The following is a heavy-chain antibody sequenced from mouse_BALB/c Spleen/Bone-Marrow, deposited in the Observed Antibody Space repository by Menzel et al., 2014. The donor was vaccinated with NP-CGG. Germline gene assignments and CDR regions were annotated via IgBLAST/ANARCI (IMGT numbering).Heavy chain of an antibody. CDR3: ARGGKIYYAMDY. CDR1: GFTFSDYG. CDR2: ISNLAYSI. V-gene: IGHV5-15*02. J-gene: IGHJ4*01. Sequence: EVKLMESGGGLVQPGGSRKLSCAASGFTFSDYGMAWVRQAPGKGPEWVAFISNLAYSIYYADTVTGRFTISRENAKNTLYLEMSSPRSEDTAMYYCARGGKIYYAMDYWGQGTSVTVSS.